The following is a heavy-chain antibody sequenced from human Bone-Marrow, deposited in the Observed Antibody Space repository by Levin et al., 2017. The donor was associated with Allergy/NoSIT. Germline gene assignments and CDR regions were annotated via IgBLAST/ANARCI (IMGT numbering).Heavy chain of an antibody. CDR2: ITWNSGRI. CDR1: GFNFDDYA. D-gene: IGHD6-13*01. Sequence: RAGGSLRLSCAASGFNFDDYAMHWVRQTPGKGLEWVSGITWNSGRIGYADFVKGRFIISRDNAKKSLHLQMNSLRAEDTGFYYCAKGTAAAVTTLQDGIHIWGQGTTVTVAS. J-gene: IGHJ6*02. CDR3: AKGTAAAVTTLQDGIHI. V-gene: IGHV3-9*01.